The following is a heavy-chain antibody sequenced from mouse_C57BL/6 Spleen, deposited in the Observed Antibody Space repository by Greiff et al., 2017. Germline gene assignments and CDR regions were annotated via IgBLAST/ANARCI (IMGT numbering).Heavy chain of an antibody. Sequence: QVQLQQSGPELVKPGASVKISCKASGYAFSSSWMNWVKQRPGKGLEWIGRIYPGDGDTNYNGKFKGKATLTADKSSSTAYMQLSSLTSEDSAVYFCARGLRNFDYWGQGTTLTVSS. D-gene: IGHD2-4*01. CDR3: ARGLRNFDY. J-gene: IGHJ2*01. CDR2: IYPGDGDT. CDR1: GYAFSSSW. V-gene: IGHV1-82*01.